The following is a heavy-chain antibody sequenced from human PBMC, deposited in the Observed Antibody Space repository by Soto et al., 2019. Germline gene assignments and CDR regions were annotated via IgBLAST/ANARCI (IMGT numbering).Heavy chain of an antibody. Sequence: GGSLRLSCAASGFTFSSYGMHWVRQAPGKGLEWVAVISYDGSNKYYADSVKGRFTISRDNSKNTLYLQMNSLKAEDTAVYYCAKDRGNDILIGYYSYYYYYGMDVWGQGTTVTVSS. CDR2: ISYDGSNK. CDR1: GFTFSSYG. CDR3: AKDRGNDILIGYYSYYYYYGMDV. D-gene: IGHD3-9*01. V-gene: IGHV3-30*18. J-gene: IGHJ6*02.